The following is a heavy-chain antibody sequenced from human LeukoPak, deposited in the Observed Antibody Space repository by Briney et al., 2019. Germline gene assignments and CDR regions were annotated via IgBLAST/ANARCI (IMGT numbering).Heavy chain of an antibody. CDR3: ARQAYSNYVASDY. V-gene: IGHV4-39*01. D-gene: IGHD4-11*01. Sequence: PSETLSLTCTVSGGSISCSSYYWGWIRQPPGKGLEWIGSIYYSGSTYYNPSLKSRVTISVDTSKNQFSLKLSSVTAADTAVYYCARQAYSNYVASDYWGQGTLVTVSS. J-gene: IGHJ4*02. CDR1: GGSISCSSYY. CDR2: IYYSGST.